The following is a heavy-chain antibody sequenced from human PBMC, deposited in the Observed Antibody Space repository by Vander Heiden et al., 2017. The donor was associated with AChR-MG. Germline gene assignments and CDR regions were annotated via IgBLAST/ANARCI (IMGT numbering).Heavy chain of an antibody. CDR1: GFTFSSYA. CDR3: AKDRYSGYDPFDY. Sequence: EVQLLESGGGLVQPGGSLRPSCAASGFTFSSYAMSWVRQAPGKGLEWVSAIGGSGGSTYYADSVKGRFTISRDNSKNTLYLQMNSLRAEDTAVYYCAKDRYSGYDPFDYWGQGTLVTVSS. D-gene: IGHD5-12*01. CDR2: IGGSGGST. J-gene: IGHJ4*02. V-gene: IGHV3-23*01.